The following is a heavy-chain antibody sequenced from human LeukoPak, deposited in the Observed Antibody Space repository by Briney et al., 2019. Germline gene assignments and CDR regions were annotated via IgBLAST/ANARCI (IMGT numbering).Heavy chain of an antibody. CDR2: IWYDGSNK. J-gene: IGHJ4*02. CDR1: GFTFSSHG. Sequence: GGSLRLSCVASGFTFSSHGMHWVRQAPGKGLEWVANIWYDGSNKYNADSVKGRFTISRDNSKNTLYLQMNSLRAEDTAVYYCARGGHDAIYFDYWGQGTLVTVSS. V-gene: IGHV3-33*01. CDR3: ARGGHDAIYFDY. D-gene: IGHD1-1*01.